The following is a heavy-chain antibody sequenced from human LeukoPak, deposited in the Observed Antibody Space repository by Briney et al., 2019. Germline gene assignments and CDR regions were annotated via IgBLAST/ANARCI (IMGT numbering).Heavy chain of an antibody. V-gene: IGHV1-69*06. D-gene: IGHD3-22*01. CDR3: ARGGTRVVITYDAFDI. CDR1: GGTFSSYA. J-gene: IGHJ3*02. Sequence: ASVKVSCKASGGTFSSYAISWVRQAPGQGLEWMGGIIPIFGTANYAQKFRGRVTITADKSTSTAYMELSSLRSEDTAVYYCARGGTRVVITYDAFDIWGQGTMVTVSS. CDR2: IIPIFGTA.